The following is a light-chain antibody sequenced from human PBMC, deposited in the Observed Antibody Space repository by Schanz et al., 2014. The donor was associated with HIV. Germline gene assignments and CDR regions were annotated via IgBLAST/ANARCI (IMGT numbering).Light chain of an antibody. J-gene: IGLJ2*01. Sequence: QSALTQPASVSGSPGQSITISCTGTSSDVGGYNSVSWYQQHPGKAPKLMIYEVSRRPSGVPDRFSGSRSGNTASLTISGLQAEDEADYYCSSHAGRSSFVVFGGGTKLTVL. V-gene: IGLV2-14*01. CDR2: EVS. CDR3: SSHAGRSSFVV. CDR1: SSDVGGYNS.